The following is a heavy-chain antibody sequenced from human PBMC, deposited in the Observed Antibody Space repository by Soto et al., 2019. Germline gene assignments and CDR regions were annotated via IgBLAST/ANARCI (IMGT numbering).Heavy chain of an antibody. CDR2: ISFDGINK. CDR3: AKDEGGCLSVFDY. Sequence: PGGSLRLSCAASGFTFSTYGMHWVRQAPGKGLEWVALISFDGINKYYADSVKGRFTISRDSSKNTLYLQMNSLRADDTAIYYCAKDEGGCLSVFDYWGQGTLVTVSS. J-gene: IGHJ4*02. V-gene: IGHV3-30*18. D-gene: IGHD6-19*01. CDR1: GFTFSTYG.